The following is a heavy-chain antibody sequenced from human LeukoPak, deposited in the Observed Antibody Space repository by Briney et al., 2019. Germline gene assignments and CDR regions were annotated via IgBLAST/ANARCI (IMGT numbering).Heavy chain of an antibody. V-gene: IGHV1-2*02. CDR1: GYTLTELS. J-gene: IGHJ4*02. CDR3: ARVGGSNYAGNY. CDR2: INPNSGGT. D-gene: IGHD4-11*01. Sequence: ASVKVSCKVSGYTLTELSMHWVRQAPGQGLEWMGWINPNSGGTNYAQKFQGRVTMTRDTSISTAYMELSRLRSDDTAVYYCARVGGSNYAGNYWGQGTLVTASS.